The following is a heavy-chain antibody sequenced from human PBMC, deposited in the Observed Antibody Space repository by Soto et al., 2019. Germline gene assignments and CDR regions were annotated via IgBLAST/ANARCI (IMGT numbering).Heavy chain of an antibody. CDR3: ARLSGGYSRSSSSFDY. Sequence: QLQLQESGPGLVKPSETLSLTCTVSGGSISSSSYYWGWIRQPPGKGLEWIGSNYYSGSTYYNPSLKSRVPISGDTSKNQIPLKLSSVTAADTAVYYCARLSGGYSRSSSSFDYWGQGTLVTVSS. J-gene: IGHJ4*02. CDR2: NYYSGST. CDR1: GGSISSSSYY. D-gene: IGHD6-6*01. V-gene: IGHV4-39*01.